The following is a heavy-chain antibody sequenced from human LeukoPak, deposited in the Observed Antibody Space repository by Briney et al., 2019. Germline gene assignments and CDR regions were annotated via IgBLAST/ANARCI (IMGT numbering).Heavy chain of an antibody. CDR3: ARGRSGSYFPYRSYWYFDL. J-gene: IGHJ2*01. D-gene: IGHD1-26*01. CDR1: GGSFSGYY. Sequence: PSXXLSLTCAVYGGSFSGYYWSWIRQPPGKGVEWIGEINHSSRTNYTPSLQSPVTISLDTSKNHFPLKLSSVTAADTAVYYCARGRSGSYFPYRSYWYFDLWGRGTLVTVSS. V-gene: IGHV4-34*01. CDR2: INHSSRT.